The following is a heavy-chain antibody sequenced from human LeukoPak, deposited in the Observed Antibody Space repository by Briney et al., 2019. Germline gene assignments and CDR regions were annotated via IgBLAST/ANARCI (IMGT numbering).Heavy chain of an antibody. Sequence: GGSLRLSCAASGLMFSSYWMSWVRQAPGKGLVWVSRINSDGSSTSYADSVKGRFTISRDNAKNTLYLQMNSLRAEDTAVYYCARAKYAVDAFDIWGQGTMVTVSS. CDR3: ARAKYAVDAFDI. CDR2: INSDGSST. V-gene: IGHV3-74*01. D-gene: IGHD2-8*01. CDR1: GLMFSSYW. J-gene: IGHJ3*02.